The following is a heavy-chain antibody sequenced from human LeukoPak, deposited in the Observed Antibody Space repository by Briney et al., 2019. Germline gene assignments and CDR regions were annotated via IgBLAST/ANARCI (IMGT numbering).Heavy chain of an antibody. D-gene: IGHD5-18*01. V-gene: IGHV3-7*01. CDR3: ARDPSRRYTYGYGGA. Sequence: GGSLRLSCAASGFSFSGYWMNWVRQPPGKGLEWVAIINQDGSEKYFLDSVKGRFTISRDNAKNSLYLQMNSLRAKDTGLYYCARDPSRRYTYGYGGAWGKGTLVTVSS. J-gene: IGHJ5*02. CDR2: INQDGSEK. CDR1: GFSFSGYW.